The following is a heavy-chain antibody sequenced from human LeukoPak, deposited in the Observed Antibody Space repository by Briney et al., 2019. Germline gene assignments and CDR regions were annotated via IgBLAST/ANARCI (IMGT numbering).Heavy chain of an antibody. D-gene: IGHD3-22*01. J-gene: IGHJ4*02. V-gene: IGHV4-4*02. CDR2: IYHSGST. CDR1: GGSISSSNW. CDR3: ARDVRGIVGMDYFDY. Sequence: SGTLSLTCAVSGGSISSSNWWSWVRQPPGKGLEWIGEIYHSGSTNYNPSLKSRVTISVDKSKNQFSLKLSSVTAADTAVYYCARDVRGIVGMDYFDYWGQGTLVTVSS.